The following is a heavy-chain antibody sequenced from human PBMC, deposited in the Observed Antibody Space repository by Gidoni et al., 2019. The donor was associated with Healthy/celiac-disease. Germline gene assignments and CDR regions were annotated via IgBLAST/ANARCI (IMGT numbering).Heavy chain of an antibody. D-gene: IGHD2-2*01. CDR1: GGSISSSSYY. CDR2: IYYSGST. Sequence: QLQLQESGPGLVKPSETLSLTCTVSGGSISSSSYYWGWIRQPPGKGLEWIGSIYYSGSTYYNPSLKSRVTISVDTSKNQFSLKLSSVTAADTAVYYCARQGSIVVVPAASRFDPWGQGTLVTVSS. J-gene: IGHJ5*02. V-gene: IGHV4-39*01. CDR3: ARQGSIVVVPAASRFDP.